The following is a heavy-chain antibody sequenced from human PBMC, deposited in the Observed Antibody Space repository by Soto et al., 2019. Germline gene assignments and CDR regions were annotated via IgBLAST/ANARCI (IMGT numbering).Heavy chain of an antibody. CDR3: ARDLGSGWDY. CDR2: ISSSSSYI. D-gene: IGHD6-19*01. J-gene: IGHJ4*02. Sequence: EVQLVESGGGLVKPGGSLRLSCAASGFTFSSYSMNWVRQAPGKWLEWVSSISSSSSYIYYADSVKGRFTISRDNAKNSLYLQMNSLRAEDTAVYYCARDLGSGWDYWGQGTLVTVSS. V-gene: IGHV3-21*01. CDR1: GFTFSSYS.